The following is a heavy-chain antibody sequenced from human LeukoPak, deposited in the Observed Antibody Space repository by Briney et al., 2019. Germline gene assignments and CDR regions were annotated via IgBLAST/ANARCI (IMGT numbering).Heavy chain of an antibody. CDR1: GGTFSIYA. D-gene: IGHD3-10*01. CDR3: AGLTRGSGSLDKYGFDP. V-gene: IGHV1-69*04. CDR2: IIPILGIA. J-gene: IGHJ5*02. Sequence: SVKVSCKVSGGTFSIYAISRVRQAPGQGLEWTGRIIPILGIANYAQKFQGRVTIAADKSTSTAYMELSSLRSEYTGVYYCAGLTRGSGSLDKYGFDPWGQGTLVTVSS.